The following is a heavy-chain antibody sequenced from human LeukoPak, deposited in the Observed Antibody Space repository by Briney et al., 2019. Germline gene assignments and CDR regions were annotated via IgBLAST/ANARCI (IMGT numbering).Heavy chain of an antibody. CDR3: AKDFFSGYDAFDI. Sequence: GGSLRLSCAASGFTFSSYGMHWVRQAPGKGLEWVAFIRYDGSNKYYADSVKGRFTISRDNSKNTLYLQMNSLRAEDTAVYYCAKDFFSGYDAFDIWGQGTMVTVSS. CDR1: GFTFSSYG. J-gene: IGHJ3*02. CDR2: IRYDGSNK. D-gene: IGHD3-3*01. V-gene: IGHV3-30*02.